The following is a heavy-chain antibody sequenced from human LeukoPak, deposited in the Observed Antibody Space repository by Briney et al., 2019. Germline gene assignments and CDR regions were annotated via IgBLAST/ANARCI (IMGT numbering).Heavy chain of an antibody. CDR1: GGASFRDYF. CDR2: IFISGTT. J-gene: IGHJ5*02. V-gene: IGHV4-4*07. CDR3: ARAEGEIYYRSGSNNWFDP. D-gene: IGHD3-10*01. Sequence: PSETLSLTCSVSGGASFRDYFWTWIRQPAGKGLEWIGRIFISGTTNYNPALQSRVSVSLDEPKKQFSLHLTSVTAADTAVVYCARAEGEIYYRSGSNNWFDPWGQGTLVTVSS.